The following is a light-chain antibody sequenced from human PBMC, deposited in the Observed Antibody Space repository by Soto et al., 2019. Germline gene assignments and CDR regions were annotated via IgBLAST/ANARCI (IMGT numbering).Light chain of an antibody. CDR3: QSYDSSLSGWV. V-gene: IGLV1-40*01. Sequence: QSVLTQPPSVSGAPGQRVTISCTGSSSNLGAGYDVQWYQQLPGTTPKLLIYSNIQRPSGVPDRFSGSKSGTSASLAITGLQAGDEADYYCQSYDSSLSGWVFGGGTQLTVL. J-gene: IGLJ3*02. CDR1: SSNLGAGYD. CDR2: SNI.